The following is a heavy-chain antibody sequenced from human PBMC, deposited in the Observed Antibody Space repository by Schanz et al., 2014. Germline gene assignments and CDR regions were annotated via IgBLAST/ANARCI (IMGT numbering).Heavy chain of an antibody. V-gene: IGHV3-7*04. J-gene: IGHJ6*02. CDR1: GFTFSSYW. Sequence: EADLVESGGGLIQRGESLRLSCSASGFTFSSYWMSWVRQAPGKGLEWVANIKQHGNEKYYVDSVKGRFTISRDNAKISLYLQMNSLRVEDTAVYYCARDTSYGMDVWGQGTTVTVSS. CDR3: ARDTSYGMDV. CDR2: IKQHGNEK.